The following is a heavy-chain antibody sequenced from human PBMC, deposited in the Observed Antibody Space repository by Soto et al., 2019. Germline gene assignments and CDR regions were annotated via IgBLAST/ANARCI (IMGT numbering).Heavy chain of an antibody. CDR1: GFTFSNYA. CDR3: AKSLRGIIIDFDY. Sequence: EVQLLESGGGLVQPGGSLRLSCAASGFTFSNYAVTWVRQAPGKGLEWVSSINAAGSDTYYADSVKGRFTISRDNSKNTLYLLMNSLRGDDTAVYYCAKSLRGIIIDFDYWGQGTLVTVS. J-gene: IGHJ4*02. CDR2: INAAGSDT. D-gene: IGHD3-10*01. V-gene: IGHV3-23*01.